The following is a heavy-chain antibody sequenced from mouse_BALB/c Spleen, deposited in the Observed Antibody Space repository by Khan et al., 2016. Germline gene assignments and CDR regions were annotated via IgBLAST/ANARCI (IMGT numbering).Heavy chain of an antibody. J-gene: IGHJ4*01. CDR1: GFSLTSYG. CDR3: AREGYDYAMDY. D-gene: IGHD3-1*01. V-gene: IGHV2-9*02. Sequence: QVQLKESGPGLVAPSQSLSIICTVSGFSLTSYGVHWVRQPPGKGLEWLGVIWAGGSTNYNSALMSRLSISKDNSKSQVFLKMNSLQTDDTAIYYCAREGYDYAMDYWGQGTSVTVSS. CDR2: IWAGGST.